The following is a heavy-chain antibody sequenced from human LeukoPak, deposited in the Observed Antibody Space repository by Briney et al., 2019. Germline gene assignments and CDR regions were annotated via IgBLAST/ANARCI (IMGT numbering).Heavy chain of an antibody. V-gene: IGHV4-59*01. Sequence: PSETLSLTCTVSGGSISSYYWSWIRQPPGKGLEWIGYIYYSGSTNYNPSLKGRVTISVDTSKNQFSLKLSSVTAADTAVYYCARPHYYYYYMDVWGKGTTVTISS. CDR1: GGSISSYY. CDR3: ARPHYYYYYMDV. J-gene: IGHJ6*03. CDR2: IYYSGST.